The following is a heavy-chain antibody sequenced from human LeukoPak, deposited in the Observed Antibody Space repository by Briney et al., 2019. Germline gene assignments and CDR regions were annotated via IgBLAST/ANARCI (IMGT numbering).Heavy chain of an antibody. Sequence: PGGSLRLSCAASGFTFSSYAMSWVRQAPGKGLEWVSAISGSGGSTYYADSVKGRFTISRDKSKNTLYLQMNSLRAEDTAVYYCVRLGFGWMQGDYWGQGTLVTVSS. CDR1: GFTFSSYA. CDR2: ISGSGGST. J-gene: IGHJ4*02. V-gene: IGHV3-23*01. D-gene: IGHD5-18*01. CDR3: VRLGFGWMQGDY.